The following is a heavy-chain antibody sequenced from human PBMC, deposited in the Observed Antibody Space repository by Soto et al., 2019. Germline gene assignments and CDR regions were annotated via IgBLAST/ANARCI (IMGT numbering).Heavy chain of an antibody. CDR1: GGSFSGYY. V-gene: IGHV4-34*01. Sequence: ETLSLTCAVYGGSFSGYYWSWIRQPPGKGLEWIGEINHSGSTNYNPSLKSRVTISVDTSKNQFSLKLSSVTAADTAVYYCARAVTMIVVVNLGAFDIWGQGTMVTVSS. D-gene: IGHD3-22*01. CDR3: ARAVTMIVVVNLGAFDI. CDR2: INHSGST. J-gene: IGHJ3*02.